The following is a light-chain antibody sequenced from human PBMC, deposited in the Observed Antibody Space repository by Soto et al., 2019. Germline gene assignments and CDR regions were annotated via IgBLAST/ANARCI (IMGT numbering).Light chain of an antibody. J-gene: IGKJ4*01. CDR2: GAS. Sequence: IVLTQSPGTLSLSPGERATLSCRASQSVSSIYLAWYQQKPGQAPRLLIYGASSRATGIPDRFSGSGSGTDFTLTISRLETEDFAVYYCQQYGSSPLTFGGGTKVDIK. CDR1: QSVSSIY. V-gene: IGKV3-20*01. CDR3: QQYGSSPLT.